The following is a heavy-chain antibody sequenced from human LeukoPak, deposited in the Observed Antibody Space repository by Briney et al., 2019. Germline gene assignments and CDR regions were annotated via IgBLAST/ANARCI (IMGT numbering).Heavy chain of an antibody. CDR2: INWNGGST. J-gene: IGHJ4*02. CDR1: GFTFDDYG. CDR3: ARVSDISVAAYFDY. Sequence: WAGGSLRLSCAASGFTFDDYGMSWVRHAPGKGLEWVSTINWNGGSTDYADSVKGRFTISRDNAKNSLYLQMNSLRAEDTALYYCARVSDISVAAYFDYWGQGTLVTVSS. V-gene: IGHV3-20*04. D-gene: IGHD6-19*01.